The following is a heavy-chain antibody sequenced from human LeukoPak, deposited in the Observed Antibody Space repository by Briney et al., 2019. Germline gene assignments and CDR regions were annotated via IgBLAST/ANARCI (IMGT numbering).Heavy chain of an antibody. CDR3: ARGRTIAVAGVDGY. J-gene: IGHJ4*02. Sequence: SETLSLTCTVSGGSISSYYWSWIRQPPGKGLEWIGYIYYSGSTNYNPSLKSRVTISVDTSKNQFSLKLSSVTAADTAVYYCARGRTIAVAGVDGYWGQGTLVTVSS. CDR1: GGSISSYY. D-gene: IGHD6-19*01. V-gene: IGHV4-59*01. CDR2: IYYSGST.